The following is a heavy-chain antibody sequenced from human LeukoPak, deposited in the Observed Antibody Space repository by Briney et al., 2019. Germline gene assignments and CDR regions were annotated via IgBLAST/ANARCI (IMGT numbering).Heavy chain of an antibody. J-gene: IGHJ6*02. CDR1: GYTLTELS. Sequence: ASVKVSCKVSGYTLTELSMHWVRQAPGKGLEWMGGFDPEDGETIYAQKFQGRVTITADASTSTAYMELSSLRSEDTAVYYCARGQWLVPEGIGRNYYYYYGMDVWGQGTTVTVSS. V-gene: IGHV1-24*01. D-gene: IGHD6-19*01. CDR2: FDPEDGET. CDR3: ARGQWLVPEGIGRNYYYYYGMDV.